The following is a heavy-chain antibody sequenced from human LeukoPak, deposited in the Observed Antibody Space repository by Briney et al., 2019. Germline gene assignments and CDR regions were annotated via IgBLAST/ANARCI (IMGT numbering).Heavy chain of an antibody. J-gene: IGHJ4*02. V-gene: IGHV4-4*02. CDR1: GGSISSSNW. CDR3: SATVTTGGYYFDY. Sequence: PSETLSLTCAASGGSISSSNWWSWVRQPPGKGLEWIWEIYHSGSTNYNPSLKSRVTISVDKSKNQFSLKLSSVTAADTAVYYCSATVTTGGYYFDYWGQGTLVTVSS. D-gene: IGHD4-17*01. CDR2: IYHSGST.